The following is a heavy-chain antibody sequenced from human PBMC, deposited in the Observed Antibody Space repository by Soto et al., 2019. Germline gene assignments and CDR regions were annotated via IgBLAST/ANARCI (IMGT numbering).Heavy chain of an antibody. Sequence: EVQLVESGGGLVQPGGSLRLSCAASGFTFSSYWMSWVRQAPGKGLEWVANIKQDGSEKYYADSVKGRFTISRDNSKNTLYLQMNSLRGEDTAVYYCARDPGKCGRSYYGMDVWGQGTTVTVSS. D-gene: IGHD1-26*01. CDR1: GFTFSSYW. J-gene: IGHJ6*02. CDR3: ARDPGKCGRSYYGMDV. CDR2: IKQDGSEK. V-gene: IGHV3-7*01.